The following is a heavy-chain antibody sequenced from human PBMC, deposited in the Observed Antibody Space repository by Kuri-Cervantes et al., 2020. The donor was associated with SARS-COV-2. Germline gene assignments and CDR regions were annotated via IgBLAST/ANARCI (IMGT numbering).Heavy chain of an antibody. CDR1: GGSISSSSYY. CDR3: ARDGDLLWFGD. J-gene: IGHJ4*02. Sequence: GSLRLSCTVSGGSISSSSYYWGWIRQPPGKGLEWIGSIYYSGSTYYNPSLKSRVTISVDTSKSQFSLKLSSVTAADTAVYYCARDGDLLWFGDWGQGTLVTVSS. V-gene: IGHV4-39*02. D-gene: IGHD3-10*01. CDR2: IYYSGST.